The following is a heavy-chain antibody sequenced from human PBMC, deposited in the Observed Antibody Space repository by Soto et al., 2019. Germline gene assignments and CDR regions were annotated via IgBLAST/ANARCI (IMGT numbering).Heavy chain of an antibody. CDR2: ISGGGSTT. V-gene: IGHV3-48*03. D-gene: IGHD6-19*01. CDR1: GFNFDNYG. J-gene: IGHJ4*02. Sequence: LRLSCQASGFNFDNYGMHWNRQAPGKGLEWISYISGGGSTTYHADSVRGRFTISRDNAKNSLFLQMNSLRAEDTAVYYCAREVRTSGWFRRLDSWGQGILVTVSS. CDR3: AREVRTSGWFRRLDS.